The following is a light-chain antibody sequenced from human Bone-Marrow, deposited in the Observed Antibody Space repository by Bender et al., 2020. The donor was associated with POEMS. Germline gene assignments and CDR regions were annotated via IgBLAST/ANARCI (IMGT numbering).Light chain of an antibody. V-gene: IGLV2-14*03. Sequence: QSALTQPASVSGSPGQSISISCTGTSRDVGHYNSVSWYQQHPGKAPEILIFDVINRRSGVSDRFSGSKSGNTASLTISGLQAEDEADYFCFSYFSGQNLYVFGPGTKVTVL. J-gene: IGLJ1*01. CDR2: DVI. CDR1: SRDVGHYNS. CDR3: FSYFSGQNLYV.